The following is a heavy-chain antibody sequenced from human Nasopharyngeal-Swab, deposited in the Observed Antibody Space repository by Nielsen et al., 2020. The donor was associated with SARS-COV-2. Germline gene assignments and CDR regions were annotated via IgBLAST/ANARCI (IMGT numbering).Heavy chain of an antibody. CDR1: GFSLSTSAVG. CDR2: IYWDDDK. D-gene: IGHD1-7*01. CDR3: AHGVYNWNYYAFDI. J-gene: IGHJ3*02. Sequence: SGPTLVKPTQTLTLTCTVSGFSLSTSAVGVGWIRQPPGKALEWLALIYWDDDKRYSPSLKSRLTITKDTSKNQVVLTMTNMDPVDTATYYCAHGVYNWNYYAFDIWGQGTMVTVSS. V-gene: IGHV2-5*02.